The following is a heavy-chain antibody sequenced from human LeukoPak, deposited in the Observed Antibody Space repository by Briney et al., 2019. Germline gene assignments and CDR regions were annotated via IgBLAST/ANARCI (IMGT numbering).Heavy chain of an antibody. CDR3: ARTRSPWGFGKTGYYYYMDV. CDR1: GFTFSSYW. D-gene: IGHD3-10*01. V-gene: IGHV3-7*01. Sequence: GGSLRLSCAASGFTFSSYWMSWVRQAPGKGLEWVANIKQDGSEKYYVDSVKGRFTISRDNAKNSLYLQMNSLRAEDTAVYYCARTRSPWGFGKTGYYYYMDVWGKGTTVTISS. CDR2: IKQDGSEK. J-gene: IGHJ6*03.